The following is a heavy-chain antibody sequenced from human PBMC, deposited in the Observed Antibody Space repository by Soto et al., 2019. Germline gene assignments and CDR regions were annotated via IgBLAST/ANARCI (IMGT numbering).Heavy chain of an antibody. D-gene: IGHD1-26*01. CDR2: ISSSGTYI. CDR1: GFSFSSYS. Sequence: GGSLRLSCAASGFSFSSYSMNWFRQAPGKGLEWVSSISSSGTYIYYADSVKGRFTISRDNPKNSLYLLMNSLRAEDTAVYYWVIDVGGNHRAFFDYWGQGTLVLVSS. J-gene: IGHJ4*02. CDR3: VIDVGGNHRAFFDY. V-gene: IGHV3-21*01.